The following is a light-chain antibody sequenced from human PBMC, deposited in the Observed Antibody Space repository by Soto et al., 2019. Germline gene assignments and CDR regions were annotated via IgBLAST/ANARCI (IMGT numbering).Light chain of an antibody. J-gene: IGLJ1*01. Sequence: QSALTQPASVSGSPGQSITISCTGTSSDVGGYNYVSWYQQHPGKAPKLMIYDVSNRPSGVSNRFSGSKSGNTASLTISGLQAEDEADYYCSSYTSSSTLVFVPVTKVTVL. CDR3: SSYTSSSTLV. CDR2: DVS. CDR1: SSDVGGYNY. V-gene: IGLV2-14*01.